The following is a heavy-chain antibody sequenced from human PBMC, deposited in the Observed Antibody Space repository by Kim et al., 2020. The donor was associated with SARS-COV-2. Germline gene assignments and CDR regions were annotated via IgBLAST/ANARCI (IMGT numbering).Heavy chain of an antibody. CDR3: TTDPANHYVWGSYRYLRLDY. CDR2: IKSKTDGGTT. CDR1: GFTFSNAW. J-gene: IGHJ4*02. D-gene: IGHD3-16*02. Sequence: GGSLRLSCAASGFTFSNAWMSWVRQAPGKGLEWVGRIKSKTDGGTTDYAAPVKGRFTISRDDSKNTLYLQMNSLKTEDTAVYYCTTDPANHYVWGSYRYLRLDYWGQGTLVTVSS. V-gene: IGHV3-15*01.